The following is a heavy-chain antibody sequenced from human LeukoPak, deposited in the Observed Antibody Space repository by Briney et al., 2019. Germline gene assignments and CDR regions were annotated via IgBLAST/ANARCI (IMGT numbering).Heavy chain of an antibody. J-gene: IGHJ5*02. CDR2: IKPDGSAK. CDR1: GFTFSSYW. D-gene: IGHD1-14*01. Sequence: AGGSLRLSCAASGFTFSSYWMSWVRQAPGKGLEWVANIKPDGSAKYYMDSVKGRFTISRDNAKNSLYLQMDSLRAEDTAVYYCARGSMTVSGPWGQGTLVTVSS. V-gene: IGHV3-7*01. CDR3: ARGSMTVSGP.